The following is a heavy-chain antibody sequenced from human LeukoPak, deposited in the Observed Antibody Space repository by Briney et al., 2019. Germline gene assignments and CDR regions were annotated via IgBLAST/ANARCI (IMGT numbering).Heavy chain of an antibody. J-gene: IGHJ3*02. CDR3: ARGRVVEMATIDAFDI. D-gene: IGHD5-24*01. CDR1: GYTFTCYY. V-gene: IGHV1-2*06. CDR2: INHNSGCT. Sequence: GASVKVSCKASGYTFTCYYMHWVRQAPGQGLEWMGRINHNSGCTNYAQKFQGRVTMTRDTSISTPYMELSRLRSDDPAVYYCARGRVVEMATIDAFDIWGQGTMVTVSS.